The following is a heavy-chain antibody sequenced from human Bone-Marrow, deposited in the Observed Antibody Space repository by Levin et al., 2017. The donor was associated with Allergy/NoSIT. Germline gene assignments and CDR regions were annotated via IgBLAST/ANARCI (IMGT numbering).Heavy chain of an antibody. J-gene: IGHJ6*02. CDR3: ARTNSSPQGGMDV. CDR2: INHSGST. CDR1: GGSFSGYY. D-gene: IGHD6-13*01. Sequence: SETLSLTCAVYGGSFSGYYWSWIRQPPGKGLEWIGEINHSGSTNYNPSLKSRVTISVDTSKNQFSLKLSSVTAADTAVYYCARTNSSPQGGMDVWGQGTTVTVSS. V-gene: IGHV4-34*01.